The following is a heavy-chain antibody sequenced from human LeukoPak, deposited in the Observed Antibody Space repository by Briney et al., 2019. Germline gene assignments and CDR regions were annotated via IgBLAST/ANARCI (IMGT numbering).Heavy chain of an antibody. CDR3: ARGRVSSSTWYSTYYYYFYMDV. V-gene: IGHV4-59*01. D-gene: IGHD4-11*01. CDR1: GGSISSYY. J-gene: IGHJ6*03. CDR2: IYDSGST. Sequence: SETLSLTCTVSGGSISSYYWSWIRQPPGKGLEWIGFIYDSGSTNYNPSLKSRVTISVDTSKNQFSLKLRSVTAADTAVYFCARGRVSSSTWYSTYYYYFYMDVWGKGTTVTVSS.